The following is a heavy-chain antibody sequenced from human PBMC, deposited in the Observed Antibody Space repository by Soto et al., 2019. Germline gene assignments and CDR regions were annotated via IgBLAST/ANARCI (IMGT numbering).Heavy chain of an antibody. J-gene: IGHJ5*02. CDR2: IYYRGNT. CDR3: ARTSDLGFSDWFDP. CDR1: GGTINIGGYH. Sequence: SETVSLTCSVSGGTINIGGYHWTWIRQHPEKGLEWIGYIYYRGNTYYNPSLRSRLTISVDTSKNQFSLNLTSVTAADTAVYYCARTSDLGFSDWFDPWGQGKRVTVSS. V-gene: IGHV4-31*03.